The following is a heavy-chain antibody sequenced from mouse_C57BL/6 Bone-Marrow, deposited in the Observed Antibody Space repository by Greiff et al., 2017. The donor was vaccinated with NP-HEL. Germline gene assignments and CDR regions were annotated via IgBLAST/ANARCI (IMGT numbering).Heavy chain of an antibody. D-gene: IGHD3-2*02. Sequence: EVQLVESGGALVKPGGSLKLSCAASGFTFSSYGMSWVRQTPEKRLEWVATISSGGSYTYYPDSVKGRFTISRDNAKNTLYLQMNSLKSEDTATYYCSRGASSGSWAYGGQGTRVTVTA. V-gene: IGHV5-6*01. CDR3: SRGASSGSWAY. J-gene: IGHJ3*01. CDR1: GFTFSSYG. CDR2: ISSGGSYT.